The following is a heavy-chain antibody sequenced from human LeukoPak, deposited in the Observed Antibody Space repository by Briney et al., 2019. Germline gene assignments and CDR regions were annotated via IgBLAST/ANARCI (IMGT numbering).Heavy chain of an antibody. CDR2: SGTAGGT. D-gene: IGHD6-13*01. Sequence: GGSLRLSCAASGFTFSSYAMSWVRQAPGKGLEWVSSSGTAGGTYYADSVKGRFTISRDNSENTLYLQMNSLRTEDTALYYCVKGAMRQQLSDWGQGTLVTVSS. CDR3: VKGAMRQQLSD. V-gene: IGHV3-23*01. J-gene: IGHJ4*02. CDR1: GFTFSSYA.